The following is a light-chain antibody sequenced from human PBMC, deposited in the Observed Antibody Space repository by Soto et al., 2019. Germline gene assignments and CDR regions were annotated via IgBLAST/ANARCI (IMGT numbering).Light chain of an antibody. CDR3: QQSYSTLIT. Sequence: DIQMTQSPSSLSASVGDRVTITCRASQSISSYLNWYQQKPGKAPKILIYAASGLQSGVPSRFSGSGSGKDFTLTISSLQPEDFATYYCQQSYSTLITFGPGTKVDIK. V-gene: IGKV1-39*01. CDR2: AAS. CDR1: QSISSY. J-gene: IGKJ3*01.